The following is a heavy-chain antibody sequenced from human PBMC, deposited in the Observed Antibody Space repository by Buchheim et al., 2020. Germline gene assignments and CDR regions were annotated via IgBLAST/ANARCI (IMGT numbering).Heavy chain of an antibody. CDR1: GGSFSGYY. V-gene: IGHV4-34*01. CDR2: INHSGST. Sequence: QVQLQQWGAGLLKPSETLSLTCAVYGGSFSGYYWSWIRQPPGKGLEWIGEINHSGSTNYNPSLKSRVTISVDTSKNQFSLKLSSVTAADTAVYYCARGRGNYCTNGVCYTGYYYYGMDVWGKGTT. J-gene: IGHJ6*04. D-gene: IGHD2-8*01. CDR3: ARGRGNYCTNGVCYTGYYYYGMDV.